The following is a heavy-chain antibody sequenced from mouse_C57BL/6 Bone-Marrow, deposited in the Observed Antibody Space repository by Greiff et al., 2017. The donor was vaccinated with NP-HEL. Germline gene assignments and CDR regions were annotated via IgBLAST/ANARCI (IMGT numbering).Heavy chain of an antibody. J-gene: IGHJ1*03. Sequence: EVKLVESGPVLVKPGASVKMSCKASGYTFTDYYMNWVKQSHGKSLEWIGVINPYNGGTSYNQKFKGKATLTVDKSSSTAYMELNSLTSEDSAVYYCARRYGNYWYFDVWGTGTTVTVSS. CDR2: INPYNGGT. V-gene: IGHV1-19*01. CDR1: GYTFTDYY. CDR3: ARRYGNYWYFDV. D-gene: IGHD2-10*02.